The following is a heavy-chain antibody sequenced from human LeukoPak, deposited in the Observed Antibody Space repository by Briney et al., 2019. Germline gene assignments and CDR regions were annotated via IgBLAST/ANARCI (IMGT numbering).Heavy chain of an antibody. D-gene: IGHD6-13*01. J-gene: IGHJ4*02. CDR2: IYYSGST. CDR1: GGSISSSSYY. CDR3: GGGGFSSSWYTFDY. V-gene: IGHV4-39*01. Sequence: SETLSLTCTVSGGSISSSSYYWGWIRQPPGKGLEWIGSIYYSGSTYYNPSLKSRVIISVDTSKNQFSLKLSSVTAADTAVYYCGGGGFSSSWYTFDYWGQGTLVTVSS.